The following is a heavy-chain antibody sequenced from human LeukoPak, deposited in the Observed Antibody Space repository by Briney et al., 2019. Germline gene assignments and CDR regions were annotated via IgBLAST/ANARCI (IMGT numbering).Heavy chain of an antibody. CDR2: ISYDGSNK. Sequence: GRSLRLSCAASGFTFSSHAMNWVRQAPGKGLEWVAVISYDGSNKYYVDSVKGRFTISRDNSKNALYLQMNSLRAEDTAVYYCAKDGEWELLQNPVDYWGQGTLVTVSS. CDR3: AKDGEWELLQNPVDY. J-gene: IGHJ4*02. V-gene: IGHV3-30*04. CDR1: GFTFSSHA. D-gene: IGHD1-26*01.